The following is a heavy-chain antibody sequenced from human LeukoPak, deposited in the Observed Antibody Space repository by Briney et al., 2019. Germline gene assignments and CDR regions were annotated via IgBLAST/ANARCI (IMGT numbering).Heavy chain of an antibody. Sequence: SETLSLTCTVSGGSISSYYWSWIRQPPGKGLEWIGYIYYSGSTNYNPSLKSRVTISLDTSKNQFSLRLSSVTTADTAVYYCARDGYSYTDVWGQGILVTVSS. D-gene: IGHD5-18*01. CDR1: GGSISSYY. CDR3: ARDGYSYTDV. V-gene: IGHV4-59*01. J-gene: IGHJ4*02. CDR2: IYYSGST.